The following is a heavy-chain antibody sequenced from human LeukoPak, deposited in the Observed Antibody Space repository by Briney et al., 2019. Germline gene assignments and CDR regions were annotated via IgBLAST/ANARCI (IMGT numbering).Heavy chain of an antibody. CDR1: GYSISSYY. V-gene: IGHV4-59*01. J-gene: IGHJ6*03. Sequence: SETLSLTCTVSGYSISSYYWSWIRQPPGEGLEWIGYIYYSGSTNYNPSLKSRVTISVDTSKNQFSLKLSSVTAADAAVYYCARVPSPIAAAGTFTYYYYMDVWGKGTTVTISS. D-gene: IGHD6-13*01. CDR3: ARVPSPIAAAGTFTYYYYMDV. CDR2: IYYSGST.